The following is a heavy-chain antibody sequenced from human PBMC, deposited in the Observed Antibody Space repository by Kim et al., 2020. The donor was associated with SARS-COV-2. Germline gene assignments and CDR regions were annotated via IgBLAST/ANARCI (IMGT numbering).Heavy chain of an antibody. V-gene: IGHV3-30*03. D-gene: IGHD2-2*01. CDR2: ISFDGSKK. CDR1: GFTFTTYG. J-gene: IGHJ4*02. CDR3: TSGSGVSAAFAFDF. Sequence: GGSLRLSCAASGFTFTTYGMHWVRQTPGKGLEWVSFISFDGSKKYYTDSVKGRFTISRDNSQNTLYLQMNSLRPEDTAVYFCTSGSGVSAAFAFDFWCQG.